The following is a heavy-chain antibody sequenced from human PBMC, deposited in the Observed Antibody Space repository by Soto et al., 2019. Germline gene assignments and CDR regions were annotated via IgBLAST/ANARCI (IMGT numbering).Heavy chain of an antibody. CDR1: EGTFNSYV. Sequence: QVKLVQSRAEVKKPGSSVRVSCKASEGTFNSYVVSWVRQAPGQGLQWMGGIIPLFGTKNYAHQLEGRVTITADTSTTTAYMELSGLRPGDTAVYYCARGDTIFESSERYYHYGLDVWGQGTTVIVSS. CDR2: IIPLFGTK. V-gene: IGHV1-69*06. D-gene: IGHD3-3*01. CDR3: ARGDTIFESSERYYHYGLDV. J-gene: IGHJ6*02.